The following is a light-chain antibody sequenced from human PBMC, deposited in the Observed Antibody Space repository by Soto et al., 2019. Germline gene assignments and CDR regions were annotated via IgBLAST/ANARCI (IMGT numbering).Light chain of an antibody. CDR2: SNN. V-gene: IGLV1-44*01. J-gene: IGLJ2*01. CDR1: TSNIGSNI. CDR3: AAWDDSLNSVL. Sequence: QSVLTQPPSASGTPGQRVTISCSGSTSNIGSNIVNWYQQLPGTAPRLLIYSNNQRPSGVPARFSGSKSGTSASLAISGLQSEDEADYHCAAWDDSLNSVLFGGGTKLTVL.